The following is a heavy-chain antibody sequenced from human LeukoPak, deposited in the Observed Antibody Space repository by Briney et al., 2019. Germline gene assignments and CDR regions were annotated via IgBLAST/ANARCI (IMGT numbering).Heavy chain of an antibody. D-gene: IGHD6-13*01. CDR2: INPNSGGT. J-gene: IGHJ4*02. Sequence: ASVRVSCKASGYTFTGYYMHWVRQAPGQGLEWMGWINPNSGGTNYAQKFQGWVTMTRDTSISTAYMELSRLRSDDTAVYYCARSRRAAAAPFDYWGQGTLVTVSS. CDR3: ARSRRAAAAPFDY. CDR1: GYTFTGYY. V-gene: IGHV1-2*04.